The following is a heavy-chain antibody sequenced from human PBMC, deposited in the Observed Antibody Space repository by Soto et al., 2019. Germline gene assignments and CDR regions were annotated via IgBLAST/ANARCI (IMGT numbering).Heavy chain of an antibody. CDR1: GFTFSSYA. J-gene: IGHJ4*02. CDR3: AKDLGKYSSGWPIDY. V-gene: IGHV3-23*01. Sequence: GSLRLSCAASGFTFSSYAMSWVRQAPGKGLEWVSAISGSGGSTYYADSVKGRFTISRDNSKNTLYLQMNSLRAEDTAVYYCAKDLGKYSSGWPIDYWGQGTLVTVSS. CDR2: ISGSGGST. D-gene: IGHD6-19*01.